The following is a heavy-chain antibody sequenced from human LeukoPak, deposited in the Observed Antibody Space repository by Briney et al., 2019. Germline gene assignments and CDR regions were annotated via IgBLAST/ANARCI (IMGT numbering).Heavy chain of an antibody. CDR1: GFTFSTYW. V-gene: IGHV3-7*03. CDR3: AKGGRARLETFDP. D-gene: IGHD1-1*01. CDR2: IKQDGSEK. J-gene: IGHJ5*02. Sequence: GGSLRLSCAASGFTFSTYWMSWVRQAPRKGLEWVANIKQDGSEKYYVDSVKGRFTISRDNSKNALYLQMNSLRAEDTAVYYCAKGGRARLETFDPWGQGTLVTVSS.